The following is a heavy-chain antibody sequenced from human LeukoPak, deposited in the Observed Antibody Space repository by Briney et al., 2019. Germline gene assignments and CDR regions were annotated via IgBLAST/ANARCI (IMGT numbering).Heavy chain of an antibody. V-gene: IGHV3-21*01. CDR2: ISSSSSYI. Sequence: GGSLRLSCAASGFTFSSYRMTWVRQAPGKGLEWVSSISSSSSYIYYADSVKGRFTISRDNAKNSLYLQMNSLRAEDTAVYYCAREGQYGDSGGPNDAFDIWGQGTMVTVSS. J-gene: IGHJ3*02. D-gene: IGHD3-22*01. CDR1: GFTFSSYR. CDR3: AREGQYGDSGGPNDAFDI.